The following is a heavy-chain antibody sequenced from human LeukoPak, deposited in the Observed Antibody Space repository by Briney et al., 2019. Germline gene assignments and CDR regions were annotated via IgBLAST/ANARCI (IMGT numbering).Heavy chain of an antibody. D-gene: IGHD6-13*01. CDR2: ISGRGPNT. V-gene: IGHV3-23*01. CDR3: AKVLGTAH. Sequence: GGSLRLSCAASGFTFTNYAISWVRQAPGKGLEWVSTISGRGPNTYYADSVKGRFTISRDNSNNTLFLQMNSLRGEDTAVYYCAKVLGTAHWGQGTRVTVSS. CDR1: GFTFTNYA. J-gene: IGHJ4*02.